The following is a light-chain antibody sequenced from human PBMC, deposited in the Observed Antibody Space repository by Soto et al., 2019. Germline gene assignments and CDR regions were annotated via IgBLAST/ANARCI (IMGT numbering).Light chain of an antibody. J-gene: IGLJ1*01. V-gene: IGLV2-23*01. CDR3: CSYASSSSYV. CDR2: EGT. Sequence: QSALTQPASVSGSPGRSITIPCSGPTSDVGGYNLVSWYQQHTAKAPKLLIYEGTQRPSGVSSRFSGSKSGNTASLTISGLQAEDEADYYCCSYASSSSYVFGTGTKV. CDR1: TSDVGGYNL.